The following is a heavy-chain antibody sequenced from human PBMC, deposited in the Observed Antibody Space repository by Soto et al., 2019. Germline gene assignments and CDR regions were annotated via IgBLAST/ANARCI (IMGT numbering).Heavy chain of an antibody. D-gene: IGHD6-19*01. CDR2: VYTSGST. J-gene: IGHJ4*02. Sequence: SETLSLTCTVSGGSISSYYWSWVRQPAGKGLEWIGRVYTSGSTIYNPSLKSRVTVSLDTSKNQFSLKLTSVTAADTAVYYCCYSSGWYAEKFDSWGQGTLVTVSS. CDR3: CYSSGWYAEKFDS. V-gene: IGHV4-4*07. CDR1: GGSISSYY.